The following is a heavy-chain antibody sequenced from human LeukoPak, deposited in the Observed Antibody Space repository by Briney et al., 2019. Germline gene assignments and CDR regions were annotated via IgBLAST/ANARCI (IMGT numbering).Heavy chain of an antibody. CDR2: ISGSGGST. D-gene: IGHD6-13*01. CDR1: GFTFSSYA. J-gene: IGHJ4*02. V-gene: IGHV3-23*01. Sequence: GSLRLSCAASGFTFSSYAMSWVRQAPGKGLEWVSAISGSGGSTYYADSVKGRFTISRDNSKNTLYLQMNSLRAEDTAVYYCAKDRIAAAGTAVSAFYWGQGTLVTVPS. CDR3: AKDRIAAAGTAVSAFY.